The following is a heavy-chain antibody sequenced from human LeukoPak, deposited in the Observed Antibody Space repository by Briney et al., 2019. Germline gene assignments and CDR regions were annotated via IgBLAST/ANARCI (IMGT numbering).Heavy chain of an antibody. CDR3: ARDGHGYSYGYVRSYYYYYYMDV. CDR2: IYTSGST. CDR1: GGSISSGSYY. Sequence: PSETLSLTCTVSGGSISSGSYYWSWIRQPAEKGLEWIGRIYTSGSTNYNPSLKSRVTISVDTSKNQFSLKLSSVTAADTAVYYCARDGHGYSYGYVRSYYYYYYMDVWGKGTTVTVSS. J-gene: IGHJ6*03. V-gene: IGHV4-61*02. D-gene: IGHD5-18*01.